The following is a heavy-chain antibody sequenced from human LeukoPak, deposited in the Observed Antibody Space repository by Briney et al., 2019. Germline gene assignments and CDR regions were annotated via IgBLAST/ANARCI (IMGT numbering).Heavy chain of an antibody. Sequence: GESLKISCKGSGYSFTSYWIGWVRQMPGEGLEWMGIIYPDDSDTRYSPSFQGQVTISADKSISTAYLQWSSLKASDTAMYYCARLFSQSQPDAFDIWGQGTMVTVSS. J-gene: IGHJ3*02. CDR1: GYSFTSYW. CDR3: ARLFSQSQPDAFDI. V-gene: IGHV5-51*01. CDR2: IYPDDSDT.